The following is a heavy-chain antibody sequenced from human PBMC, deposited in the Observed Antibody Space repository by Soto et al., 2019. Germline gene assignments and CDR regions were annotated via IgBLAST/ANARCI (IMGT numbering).Heavy chain of an antibody. CDR1: GGTFSSYA. J-gene: IGHJ4*02. V-gene: IGHV1-69*12. D-gene: IGHD5-12*01. Sequence: QVQLVQSGAEVRQPASSVKVSCKTSGGTFSSYAISWVRQAPGQGLEWMGGIVPIVDTSTYAQKFQGRVTITADESTSTFYMALSSLKSDDTAVYYCVRIVAIPGYPDNWGQGTLVTVSS. CDR3: VRIVAIPGYPDN. CDR2: IVPIVDTS.